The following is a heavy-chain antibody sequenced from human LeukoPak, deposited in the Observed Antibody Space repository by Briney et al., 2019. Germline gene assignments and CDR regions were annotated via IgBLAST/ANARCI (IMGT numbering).Heavy chain of an antibody. CDR3: AKSGATSGWYLGVQYYFDY. V-gene: IGHV3-23*01. CDR2: ISGSGGST. D-gene: IGHD6-19*01. J-gene: IGHJ4*02. Sequence: GGSLRLSCAASGFTFSSYSMNWVRQAPGKGLEWVSAISGSGGSTYYADSVKGRFTISRGNSKNTLYLQMNSLRAEDTAVYYCAKSGATSGWYLGVQYYFDYWGQGTLVTVSS. CDR1: GFTFSSYS.